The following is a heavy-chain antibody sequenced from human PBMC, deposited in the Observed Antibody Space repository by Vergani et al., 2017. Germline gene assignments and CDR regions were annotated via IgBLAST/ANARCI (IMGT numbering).Heavy chain of an antibody. CDR2: IFPDDSDT. V-gene: IGHV5-51*01. CDR3: AGRRTLQRGFDI. Sequence: EVQLVQSGAEVKKPGESLKISCKGFGYRFSSSWIGWVRQMPGKGLEWMGIIFPDDSDTRYSPSFQGQVTISADKSISTVYQQRNSLKASDTAMYYCAGRRTLQRGFDIWGQGTLVTVSS. J-gene: IGHJ4*02. CDR1: GYRFSSSW. D-gene: IGHD5-24*01.